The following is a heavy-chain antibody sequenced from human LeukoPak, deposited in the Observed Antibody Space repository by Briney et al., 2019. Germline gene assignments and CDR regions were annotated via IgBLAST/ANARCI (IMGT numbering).Heavy chain of an antibody. CDR2: MNPNSGDT. V-gene: IGHV1-8*01. J-gene: IGHJ4*02. Sequence: ASVKVSCKASGYTFTNYEINWVRQATGHGLEWMGWMNPNSGDTAYVQKFQGRATMTRDTSTSTVYMELSSLRSEDTAVYYCARTEAYYDSSPPRDYWGQGTLVTVSS. D-gene: IGHD3-22*01. CDR3: ARTEAYYDSSPPRDY. CDR1: GYTFTNYE.